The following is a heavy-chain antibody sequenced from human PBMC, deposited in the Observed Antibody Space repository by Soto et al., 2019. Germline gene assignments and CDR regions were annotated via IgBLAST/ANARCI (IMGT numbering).Heavy chain of an antibody. J-gene: IGHJ4*02. CDR3: ARAANGGYDFWYFDY. CDR2: IIPIFGTA. CDR1: GGTFSSYA. V-gene: IGHV1-69*13. D-gene: IGHD3-3*01. Sequence: SVKVSCKASGGTFSSYAISWVRQAPGQGLEWMGGIIPIFGTANYAQKFQGRVTITADESTSTAYMELSSLRSEDTAVYYCARAANGGYDFWYFDYWGQGTLVTVSS.